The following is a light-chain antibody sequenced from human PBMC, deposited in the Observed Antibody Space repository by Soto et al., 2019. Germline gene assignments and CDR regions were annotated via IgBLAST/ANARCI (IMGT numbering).Light chain of an antibody. Sequence: EIVLTQSPGTLSLSPGERATLSCRASQTISSTFLAWYRQRPGQAPRLLIYGASSRATGIPDRFSASGSGTDFTLTISRREPEDFAVYYCQQFGLSPTFGGGTKVEI. CDR3: QQFGLSPT. CDR2: GAS. CDR1: QTISSTF. V-gene: IGKV3-20*01. J-gene: IGKJ4*01.